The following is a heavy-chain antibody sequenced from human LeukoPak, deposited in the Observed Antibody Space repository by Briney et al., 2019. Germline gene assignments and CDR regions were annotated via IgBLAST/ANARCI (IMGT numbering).Heavy chain of an antibody. Sequence: PGGSLRLSCAASGFSFSTYAMHWVRQAPGKGLEWVAVISDDGSDKYYADSVEGRFTISRDNSKNTLYLQMSSLRAEDMAVYYCARDSGSGYYDSSGSFFDYWGQGTLVTVSS. CDR1: GFSFSTYA. J-gene: IGHJ4*02. CDR3: ARDSGSGYYDSSGSFFDY. D-gene: IGHD3-22*01. CDR2: ISDDGSDK. V-gene: IGHV3-30*15.